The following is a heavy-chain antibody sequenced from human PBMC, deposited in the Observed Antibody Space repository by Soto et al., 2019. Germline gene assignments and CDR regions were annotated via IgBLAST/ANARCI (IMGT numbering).Heavy chain of an antibody. CDR2: INPSGGST. CDR1: GYTFTSYY. CDR3: ARDGYSSISSGYSSSGMDA. Sequence: QVSCKASGYTFTSYYMHWVRQAPGQGLEWMGIINPSGGSTSYAQKFQGRVTMTRDTSTSTVYMELSSLRSEDTAVYYCARDGYSSISSGYSSSGMDARGQQDTVTVS. J-gene: IGHJ6*02. D-gene: IGHD6-13*01. V-gene: IGHV1-46*01.